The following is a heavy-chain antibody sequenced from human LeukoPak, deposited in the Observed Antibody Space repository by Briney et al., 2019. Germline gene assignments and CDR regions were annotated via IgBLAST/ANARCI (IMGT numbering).Heavy chain of an antibody. CDR1: GGSISSYY. Sequence: SETLSLTCTVSGGSISSYYWSWIRQPPGKGLEWIGYIYYSGSTNYNPSLKSRVTISVDTSKNQFSLKLSSVTAADTAVYYCARPYYYFIDVWGRGTTVTVSS. CDR3: ARPYYYFIDV. J-gene: IGHJ6*03. CDR2: IYYSGST. V-gene: IGHV4-59*12.